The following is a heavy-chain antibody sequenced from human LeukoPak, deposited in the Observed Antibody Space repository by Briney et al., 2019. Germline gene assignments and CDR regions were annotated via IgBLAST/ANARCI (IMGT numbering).Heavy chain of an antibody. V-gene: IGHV3-23*01. J-gene: IGHJ4*02. CDR1: GFTFRSYA. D-gene: IGHD6-19*01. CDR2: ITGSGATT. CDR3: AKDTPLTAYSSGWSVSCFDY. Sequence: PGGSLRLSCAASGFTFRSYAMSWVRQAPGKGLEWVSTITGSGATTYYADSVKGRFTVSRDNSENTVYLQMNSLRAEDTAVYYCAKDTPLTAYSSGWSVSCFDYWGQGTLVPVSS.